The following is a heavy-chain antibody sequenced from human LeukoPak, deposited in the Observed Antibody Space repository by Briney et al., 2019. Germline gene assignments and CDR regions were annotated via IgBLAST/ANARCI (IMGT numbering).Heavy chain of an antibody. CDR2: IKEDGSEK. CDR3: ARDESGPAY. V-gene: IGHV3-7*01. D-gene: IGHD3-3*01. CDR1: GFTFSNYW. J-gene: IGHJ4*02. Sequence: GGSLRLSCAASGFTFSNYWMTWVRQAPGKGLEWVANIKEDGSEKYYVDSVKGRFTISRDNAKSSLYLQMNSLRAEDTALYYCARDESGPAYWGQGTLVPVSS.